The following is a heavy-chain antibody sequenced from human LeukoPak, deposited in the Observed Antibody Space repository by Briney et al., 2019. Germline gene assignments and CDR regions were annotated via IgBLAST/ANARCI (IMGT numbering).Heavy chain of an antibody. D-gene: IGHD2-15*01. CDR3: AKNGGGQCYSHLDS. Sequence: GGSLRLSCAASGFTFSSYAMSWVRQAPGKGLEWVSAISGSGGSTYYADSVKGRFTISRDNSKNTLYLQMNSLRVEDTAVYYCAKNGGGQCYSHLDSWGQRTLVTVSS. CDR1: GFTFSSYA. J-gene: IGHJ4*02. CDR2: ISGSGGST. V-gene: IGHV3-23*01.